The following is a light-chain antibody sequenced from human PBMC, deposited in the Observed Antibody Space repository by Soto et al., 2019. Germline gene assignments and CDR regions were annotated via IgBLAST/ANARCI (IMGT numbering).Light chain of an antibody. CDR2: EAT. CDR3: CSYAGSGTYV. J-gene: IGLJ1*01. CDR1: SSDVGSYDL. Sequence: QSALTHPASVSGSPGQSITISCTGTSSDVGSYDLLSWYQQHPGKAPKLMIYEATKRPSGVSNRFSGSKSGNTASLTISGLQAEDEAVYYCCSYAGSGTYVFGTGTKLTVL. V-gene: IGLV2-23*01.